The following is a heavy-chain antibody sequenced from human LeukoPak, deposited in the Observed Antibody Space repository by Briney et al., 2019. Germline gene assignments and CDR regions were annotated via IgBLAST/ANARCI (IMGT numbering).Heavy chain of an antibody. D-gene: IGHD3-9*01. J-gene: IGHJ4*02. CDR3: AKDIGYDILTGYGD. CDR2: ISWNSGSI. V-gene: IGHV3-9*01. Sequence: GGSLRLSCAASGFTFDDYAMHWVRQAPGKGLEWVSGISWNSGSIGYADSVEGRFTISRDNAKNSLYLQMNSLRAEDTALYYCAKDIGYDILTGYGDWGQGTLVTVSS. CDR1: GFTFDDYA.